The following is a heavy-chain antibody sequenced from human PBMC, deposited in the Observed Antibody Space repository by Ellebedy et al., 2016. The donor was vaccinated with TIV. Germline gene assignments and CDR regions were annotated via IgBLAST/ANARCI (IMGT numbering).Heavy chain of an antibody. CDR3: ASENCSGGSCSDNRFFDY. Sequence: AASVKVSCKASGGTFSSYSISWVRQAPGQGLEWMGGIIPIFGTANYAQKFQGRVTITADESTSTAYMELSSLRSEDTAVYYCASENCSGGSCSDNRFFDYWGQGTLVTVSS. CDR1: GGTFSSYS. J-gene: IGHJ4*02. V-gene: IGHV1-69*13. D-gene: IGHD2-15*01. CDR2: IIPIFGTA.